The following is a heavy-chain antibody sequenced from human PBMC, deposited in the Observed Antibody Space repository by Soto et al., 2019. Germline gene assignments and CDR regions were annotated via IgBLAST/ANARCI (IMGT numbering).Heavy chain of an antibody. D-gene: IGHD6-13*01. V-gene: IGHV3-30*03. Sequence: GGALRLSCGASGFRFSTYGMHWVRPAPGKGLEWVAIISYDGSQKYYADSVKGRFTISRDNSKNTLYLQMNSLRAEDTAVYYCAGRGSSWYRETYYYYGMDVCGQGTTVP. CDR1: GFRFSTYG. CDR2: ISYDGSQK. J-gene: IGHJ6*02. CDR3: AGRGSSWYRETYYYYGMDV.